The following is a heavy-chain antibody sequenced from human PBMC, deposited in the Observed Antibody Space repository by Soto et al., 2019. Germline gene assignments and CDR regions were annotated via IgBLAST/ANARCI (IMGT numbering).Heavy chain of an antibody. CDR3: ARGEPTYYYDSSGSKDY. CDR1: GYTFTGYY. J-gene: IGHJ4*02. D-gene: IGHD3-22*01. Sequence: GASVKVSCKASGYTFTGYYMHWVRQAPGQGLEWMGWINPNSGGTNYAQKFQGWVTMTRDTSISTAYMELSRLRSDDTAVYYCARGEPTYYYDSSGSKDYWGQGTLVTVSS. V-gene: IGHV1-2*04. CDR2: INPNSGGT.